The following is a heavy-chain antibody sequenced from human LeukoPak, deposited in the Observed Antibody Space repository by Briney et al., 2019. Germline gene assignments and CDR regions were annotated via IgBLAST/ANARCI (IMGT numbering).Heavy chain of an antibody. CDR3: ARDGRDGYSAFDY. Sequence: PSETLSLTCTVSGGSIISDDFYWGWIRQPPGKGLEWIGSIFYSGNTYYNPSLKSRVTISVDTSKNQFSLKLSSVTAADTAVYYCARDGRDGYSAFDYWGQGALVTVSS. D-gene: IGHD5-24*01. CDR2: IFYSGNT. CDR1: GGSIISDDFY. V-gene: IGHV4-39*07. J-gene: IGHJ4*02.